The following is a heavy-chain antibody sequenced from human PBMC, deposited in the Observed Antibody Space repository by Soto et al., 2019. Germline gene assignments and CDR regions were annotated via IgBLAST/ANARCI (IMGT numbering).Heavy chain of an antibody. CDR3: ARGPSATGLGY. CDR1: GGTFSSYT. Sequence: QVQLVQSGAEVKKPGSSVKVSCKASGGTFSSYTISWVRQAPGQGLEWMGRIIPILGIANYAQKFQGRVTITADKSTSTAYMELSSPRSEDTAVYYCARGPSATGLGYWGQGTLVTVSS. V-gene: IGHV1-69*02. J-gene: IGHJ4*02. CDR2: IIPILGIA. D-gene: IGHD3-16*01.